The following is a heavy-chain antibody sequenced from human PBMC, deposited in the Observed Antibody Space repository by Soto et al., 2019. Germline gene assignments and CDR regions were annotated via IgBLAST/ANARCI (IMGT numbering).Heavy chain of an antibody. CDR3: ARGHVVVVAARLFDY. Sequence: QVQLVQSGAEVKKPGASVKVSCKASGYTFTSYYMHWVRQAPGQGLEWMGIINPSGGSTSYAQKFQGRVTMTRDTSTSTVYMALSSLRSEDTAVYYCARGHVVVVAARLFDYWGQGTLVTVSS. V-gene: IGHV1-46*03. CDR1: GYTFTSYY. J-gene: IGHJ4*02. D-gene: IGHD2-15*01. CDR2: INPSGGST.